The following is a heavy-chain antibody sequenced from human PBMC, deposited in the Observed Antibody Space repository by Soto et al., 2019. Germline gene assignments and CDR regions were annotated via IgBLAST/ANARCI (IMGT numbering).Heavy chain of an antibody. CDR2: ISYSGAT. CDR1: GASIRGYH. J-gene: IGHJ6*02. Sequence: ETLSLTCTVSGASIRGYHWTWSRQFPGKGLGCLGYISYSGATNYNPSLKSRVTMSIDTSKNQFSLHLNSVTAADTAVYSCARHPGYCSGTSCYGYYTMDVWGQGTTVTVS. D-gene: IGHD2-2*01. CDR3: ARHPGYCSGTSCYGYYTMDV. V-gene: IGHV4-59*08.